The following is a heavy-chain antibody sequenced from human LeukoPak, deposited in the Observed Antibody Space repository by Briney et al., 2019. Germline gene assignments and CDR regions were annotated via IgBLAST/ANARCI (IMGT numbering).Heavy chain of an antibody. J-gene: IGHJ4*02. CDR3: ARGLATAQGAAAMPL. D-gene: IGHD2-2*01. Sequence: SETLSLTCTVSGGSISSGSYYWTWIRQHPGKGLEWIGYIYSSGSAYYNPSLKSRVTISIDTSKNQFSLMLSSVTAADTAVYYCARGLATAQGAAAMPLWGQRTLVTVSS. V-gene: IGHV4-31*03. CDR1: GGSISSGSYY. CDR2: IYSSGSA.